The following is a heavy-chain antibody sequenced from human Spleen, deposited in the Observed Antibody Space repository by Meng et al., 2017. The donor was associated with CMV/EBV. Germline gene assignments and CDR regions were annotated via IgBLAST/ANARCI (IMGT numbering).Heavy chain of an antibody. J-gene: IGHJ4*02. D-gene: IGHD2-21*01. V-gene: IGHV1-46*01. CDR3: ARVGDCGGDCYYFDY. CDR2: INPSGGST. CDR1: GYTFTSYY. Sequence: ASVKVSCKASGYTFTSYYMHWVRQVPGQGLEWMGIINPSGGSTSYAQKFQGRVTMTRDTSTSTVYMELSSLRSEDTAVYYCARVGDCGGDCYYFDYWGQGTLVTVSS.